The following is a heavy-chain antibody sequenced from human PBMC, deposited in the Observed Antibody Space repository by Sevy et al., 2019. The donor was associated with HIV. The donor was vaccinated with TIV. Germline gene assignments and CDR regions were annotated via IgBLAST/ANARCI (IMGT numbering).Heavy chain of an antibody. Sequence: GGSLRLSCAASGFTFSSYWMHWVRQAPGKGLVWVSRINSDGSSTSYADSVKGRFTISRDNAKNTLYLQMNSLRAEDTAVYYCARVRLYYDSSAEAGDAFDIWGQGTMVTVSS. V-gene: IGHV3-74*01. D-gene: IGHD3-22*01. CDR1: GFTFSSYW. CDR3: ARVRLYYDSSAEAGDAFDI. J-gene: IGHJ3*02. CDR2: INSDGSST.